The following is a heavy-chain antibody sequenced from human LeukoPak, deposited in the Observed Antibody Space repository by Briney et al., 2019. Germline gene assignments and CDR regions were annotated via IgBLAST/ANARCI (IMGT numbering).Heavy chain of an antibody. CDR2: FSWNSGSI. V-gene: IGHV3-9*01. CDR3: AKDIGRSSSWYSWFDP. Sequence: GGALRHSCAAYGLTLEDYAMHGVRQAPGKGLQRASGFSWNSGSIGYADSVKGRFTISRDNAKNSLYLQMNSLRAEDTALYYCAKDIGRSSSWYSWFDPWGQGTLVTVSS. D-gene: IGHD6-13*01. J-gene: IGHJ5*02. CDR1: GLTLEDYA.